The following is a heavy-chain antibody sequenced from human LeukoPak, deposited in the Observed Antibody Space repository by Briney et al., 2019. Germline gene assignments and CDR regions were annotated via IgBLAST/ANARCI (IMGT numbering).Heavy chain of an antibody. V-gene: IGHV3-48*04. CDR1: GFTFSSYS. D-gene: IGHD5-12*01. Sequence: GGSLRLSCAASGFTFSSYSMNWVRQAPGKGLEWVSYISSSSSTIYYADSVKGRFTISRDNAKNSLYLQMNSLRAEDTAVYYCASAYSGYDTRFDYWGQGTLVTVSS. CDR2: ISSSSSTI. CDR3: ASAYSGYDTRFDY. J-gene: IGHJ4*02.